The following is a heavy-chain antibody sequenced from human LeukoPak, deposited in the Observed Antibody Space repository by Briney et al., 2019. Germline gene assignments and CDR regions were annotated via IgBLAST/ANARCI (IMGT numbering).Heavy chain of an antibody. Sequence: GGSLRLSCAASGFTFSSYWMSWVRQAPGKGLEWVANIKQDGSEKYYVDSVKGRFTISRDNAKNSLYLQMNSLRAEGTAVYYCGREILEPGKTLTYWGQGSLITVSS. D-gene: IGHD1-14*01. CDR2: IKQDGSEK. J-gene: IGHJ4*02. CDR3: GREILEPGKTLTY. CDR1: GFTFSSYW. V-gene: IGHV3-7*01.